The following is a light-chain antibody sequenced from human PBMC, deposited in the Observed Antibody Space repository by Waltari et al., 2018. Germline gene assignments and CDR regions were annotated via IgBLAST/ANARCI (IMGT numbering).Light chain of an antibody. CDR3: QQYYTWPRT. Sequence: EVVMTQSPATLSVSPGERATLPCRASESVSSSLAWYQQKPGQAPRLLISGASTRATGIPGRFTGSGSGTEFTLTISSMQSEDFAVYYCQQYYTWPRTFGQGAKVEIK. J-gene: IGKJ1*01. CDR1: ESVSSS. CDR2: GAS. V-gene: IGKV3-15*01.